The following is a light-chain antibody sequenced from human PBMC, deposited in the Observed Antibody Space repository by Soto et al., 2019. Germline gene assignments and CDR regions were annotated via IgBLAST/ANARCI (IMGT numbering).Light chain of an antibody. V-gene: IGLV2-23*01. CDR1: SSNVGSYNL. J-gene: IGLJ1*01. Sequence: QSALTQPASVSGSPGQSITISCTGTSSNVGSYNLVSWYQQHPGKAPKLIIYEGSKRPSGISNRFSGSKSGNTASLTISRLQXXDDADYYCCSFAGTITYVFGTGTKLTVL. CDR3: CSFAGTITYV. CDR2: EGS.